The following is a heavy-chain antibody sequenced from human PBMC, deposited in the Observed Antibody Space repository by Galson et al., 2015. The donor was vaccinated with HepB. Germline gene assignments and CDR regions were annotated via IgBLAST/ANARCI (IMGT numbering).Heavy chain of an antibody. D-gene: IGHD3-22*01. CDR2: ISAYNGNT. CDR3: ARVSEGYDSSGYYSQTDY. J-gene: IGHJ4*02. Sequence: SVKVSCKASGYTFTSYGISWVRQAPGQGLEWMGWISAYNGNTNYAQKLQGRVTMTTDTSTSTAYMELRSLRSDDTAVYYCARVSEGYDSSGYYSQTDYWGQGTLVTVSS. V-gene: IGHV1-18*01. CDR1: GYTFTSYG.